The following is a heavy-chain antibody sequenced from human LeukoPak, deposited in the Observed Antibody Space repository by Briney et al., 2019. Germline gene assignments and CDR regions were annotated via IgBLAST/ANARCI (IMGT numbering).Heavy chain of an antibody. CDR2: INWSGDNT. J-gene: IGHJ3*02. D-gene: IGHD3-22*01. CDR1: GFTFDDYA. Sequence: PGGSLRLSCVASGFTFDDYAMSWVRQAPGKGLEWVSGINWSGDNTVYADSVKGRFTISRDNAENSLYLQMNSLGAEDTAFYYCASDRRSDSSGYAFDIWGQGTMVTVSS. V-gene: IGHV3-20*04. CDR3: ASDRRSDSSGYAFDI.